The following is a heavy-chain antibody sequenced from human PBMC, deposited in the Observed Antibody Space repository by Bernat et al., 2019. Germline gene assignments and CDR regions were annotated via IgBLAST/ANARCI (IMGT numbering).Heavy chain of an antibody. Sequence: EVQLVESGGGLVQPGGSLRLSCAASGFTFSSYWMHWVRQAPGKGLVWVSRINSDGSSTSYADSVKGRFTISRDNAKNTLYLQMNSLRAEDTAVYYCARVMTTVTKNYYYYYGMDVWGQGTLVTVSS. CDR2: INSDGSST. J-gene: IGHJ6*02. CDR1: GFTFSSYW. D-gene: IGHD4-17*01. CDR3: ARVMTTVTKNYYYYYGMDV. V-gene: IGHV3-74*01.